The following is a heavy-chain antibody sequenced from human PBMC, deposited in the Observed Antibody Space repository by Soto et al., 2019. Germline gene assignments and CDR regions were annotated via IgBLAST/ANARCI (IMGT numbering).Heavy chain of an antibody. J-gene: IGHJ4*02. CDR2: ISYDGSNK. D-gene: IGHD3-9*01. V-gene: IGHV3-30*18. CDR3: ANSVLRYFDWLGLAFDY. CDR1: GFTFSSYG. Sequence: GGSLRLSCAASGFTFSSYGMHWVRQAPGKGLEWVAVISYDGSNKYYADSVKGRFTISRDNSKNTLYLQMNSLRAEDTAVYYCANSVLRYFDWLGLAFDYWGQGTLVTVSS.